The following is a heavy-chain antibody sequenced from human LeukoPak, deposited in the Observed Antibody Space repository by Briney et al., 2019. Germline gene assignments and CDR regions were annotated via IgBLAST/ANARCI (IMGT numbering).Heavy chain of an antibody. V-gene: IGHV3-23*01. CDR2: ISGSGGGT. J-gene: IGHJ4*02. CDR1: GFTFSSYA. Sequence: GGSLRLPCAASGFTFSSYAMSWVRQAPGKGLEWVSAISGSGGGTYYADSVKDRFTISRDCSNNTLYLQMNSLRADDTAVYYCAKVASADAQARLNYWGQGTLVTVSS. D-gene: IGHD6-19*01. CDR3: AKVASADAQARLNY.